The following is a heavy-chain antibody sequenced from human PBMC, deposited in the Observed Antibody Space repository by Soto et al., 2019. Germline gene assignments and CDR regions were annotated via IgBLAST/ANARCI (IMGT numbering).Heavy chain of an antibody. CDR3: ARGGLWLYFDY. CDR1: GSTFTSYG. V-gene: IGHV1-18*01. CDR2: ISAYNGNT. J-gene: IGHJ4*02. Sequence: EASGQVSWTASGSTFTSYGIIWGRQAPGQGLEWMGWISAYNGNTNYAQKLQGRVTMTTDTSTSTAYMELRSLRSDDTAVYYCARGGLWLYFDYWGQGTLVTVSA. D-gene: IGHD5-18*01.